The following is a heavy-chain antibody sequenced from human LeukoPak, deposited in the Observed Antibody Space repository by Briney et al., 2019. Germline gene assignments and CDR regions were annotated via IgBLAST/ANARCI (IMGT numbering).Heavy chain of an antibody. CDR3: ARGDCSGGSCYFARRFEYFQH. CDR1: GGSFSGYY. J-gene: IGHJ1*01. CDR2: INHSGST. V-gene: IGHV4-34*01. Sequence: SETLSPTCAVYGGSFSGYYWSWIRQPPGKGLEWIGEINHSGSTNYNPSLKSRVTISVDTSKNQFSLKLSSVTAADTAVYYCARGDCSGGSCYFARRFEYFQHWGQGTLVTVSS. D-gene: IGHD2-15*01.